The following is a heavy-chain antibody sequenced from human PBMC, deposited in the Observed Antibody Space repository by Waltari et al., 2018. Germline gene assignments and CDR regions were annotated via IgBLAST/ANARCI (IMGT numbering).Heavy chain of an antibody. Sequence: QVQLQQWGAGLLKPSETLSLTCAVYGGSFSGYYCSWIRQPPGKGLEWIGEISHSGSTNSNTSLRRRVTITVETSKNQFSLKLSSVTAADTTVYYCARGRRSLLNYYYYYMDVWGKGTTVTVSS. CDR2: ISHSGST. J-gene: IGHJ6*03. V-gene: IGHV4-34*01. CDR3: ARGRRSLLNYYYYYMDV. CDR1: GGSFSGYY.